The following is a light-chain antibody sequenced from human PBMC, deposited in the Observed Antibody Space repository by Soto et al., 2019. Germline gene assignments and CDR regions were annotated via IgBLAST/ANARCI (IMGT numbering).Light chain of an antibody. CDR1: QSLLHLNGNNY. CDR3: MRALATPVT. CDR2: LGA. V-gene: IGKV2-28*01. Sequence: DIVLTQSPLSLSVTPGEPASFSCRANQSLLHLNGNNYLDWYLQKPGQSPHLLLYLGANRANGVPDRFSGSGSATDFTLKISRVEADDVRVYYCMRALATPVTFGPGTKVDI. J-gene: IGKJ3*01.